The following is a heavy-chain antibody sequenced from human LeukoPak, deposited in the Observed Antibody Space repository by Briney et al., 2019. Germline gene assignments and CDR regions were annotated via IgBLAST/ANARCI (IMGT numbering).Heavy chain of an antibody. CDR3: AIPGIAAAGNVDY. V-gene: IGHV3-23*01. D-gene: IGHD6-13*01. CDR1: GFTFNNYA. Sequence: PGGSLRLSCAASGFTFNNYAMSWVRQAPGKGLEWVSAISGSGGSTYYADSVKGRFTISRDNSKNTLYLQMNSLRAEDTAVYYCAIPGIAAAGNVDYWGQGTLVTVSS. CDR2: ISGSGGST. J-gene: IGHJ4*02.